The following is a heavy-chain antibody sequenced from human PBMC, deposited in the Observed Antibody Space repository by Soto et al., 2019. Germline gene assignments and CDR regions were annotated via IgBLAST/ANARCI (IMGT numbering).Heavy chain of an antibody. J-gene: IGHJ5*02. D-gene: IGHD6-13*01. CDR3: VRRHVSATGIDCFDP. CDR1: GYTFTSYG. V-gene: IGHV1-3*01. Sequence: GASVKVSCKASGYTFTSYGIHWVRQAPGQRLEWMGWINAANGDTKYSPKFQGRVTITRDTSASTAYMELSSLRSEDTAVYYCVRRHVSATGIDCFDPWGQGTLVTV. CDR2: INAANGDT.